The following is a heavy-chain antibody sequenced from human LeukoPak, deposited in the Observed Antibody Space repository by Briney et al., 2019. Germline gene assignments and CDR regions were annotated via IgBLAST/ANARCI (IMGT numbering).Heavy chain of an antibody. J-gene: IGHJ4*02. Sequence: PGGSLRLSCAGSGFIFSNSWMSWVRQAPGKGLEWVAYIKKTGIETYYVDSVKGRFTITRDNARNSLFLQMNNLRAEDTAVYYCAGEDGYCSGANCYSYFDSWGQGTLVTVSS. CDR1: GFIFSNSW. CDR3: AGEDGYCSGANCYSYFDS. V-gene: IGHV3-7*01. D-gene: IGHD2-15*01. CDR2: IKKTGIET.